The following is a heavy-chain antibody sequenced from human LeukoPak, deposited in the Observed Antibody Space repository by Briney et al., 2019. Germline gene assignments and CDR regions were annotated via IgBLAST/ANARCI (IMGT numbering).Heavy chain of an antibody. CDR3: AREGLTTLIEYYYYYMDV. D-gene: IGHD4-11*01. CDR1: GITFSSFW. J-gene: IGHJ6*03. CDR2: IKQDGSEK. V-gene: IGHV3-7*03. Sequence: GGSLRLSCAVSGITFSSFWMSWVRQAPGKGLEWVANIKQDGSEKYYVDSVKGRFTVSRDSSKNTLYLHMNSLRAEDTAVYYCAREGLTTLIEYYYYYMDVWGSGTTVTVSS.